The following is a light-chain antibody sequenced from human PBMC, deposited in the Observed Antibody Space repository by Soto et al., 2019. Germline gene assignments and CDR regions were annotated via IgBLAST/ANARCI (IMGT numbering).Light chain of an antibody. CDR1: SSDVGGYNY. CDR3: SSYTSSSTLGV. J-gene: IGLJ2*01. V-gene: IGLV2-14*01. Sequence: QSVLTQPASVSGSPGQSITISCTGTSSDVGGYNYVSWYQQHPGKAPKLMIYDVSNRPSGVSNRFSGSKSGNTASLTISGRQAEDEADYYCSSYTSSSTLGVFGGGTPLTVL. CDR2: DVS.